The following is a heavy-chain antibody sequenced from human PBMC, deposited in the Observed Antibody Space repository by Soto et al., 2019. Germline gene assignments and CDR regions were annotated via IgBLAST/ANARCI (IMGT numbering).Heavy chain of an antibody. J-gene: IGHJ4*02. D-gene: IGHD2-8*01. CDR2: ISYDGSNK. V-gene: IGHV3-30*18. CDR3: AKDHRRYCTNGVCSDFDY. CDR1: GFTFSSYG. Sequence: GGSPRLSCAASGFTFSSYGMHWVRQAPGKGLEWVAVISYDGSNKYYADSVKGRFTISRDNSKNTLYLQMNSLRAEDTAVYYCAKDHRRYCTNGVCSDFDYWGQGTLVTVSS.